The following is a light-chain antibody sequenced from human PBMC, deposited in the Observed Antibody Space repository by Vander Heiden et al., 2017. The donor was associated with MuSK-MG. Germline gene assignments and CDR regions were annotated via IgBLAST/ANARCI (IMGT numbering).Light chain of an antibody. CDR2: GAS. Sequence: EIVLTQSPATLSVSPGGSATLSCRASQSVRSNLAWYQHKPGQAPRLLIYGASTRASGGPDRFSGSGCEKEFTLTIGSLQSEEVAIYYCQHYKDWHQTWLTFGGGAKVEIK. V-gene: IGKV3-15*01. CDR1: QSVRSN. J-gene: IGKJ4*01. CDR3: QHYKDWHQTWLT.